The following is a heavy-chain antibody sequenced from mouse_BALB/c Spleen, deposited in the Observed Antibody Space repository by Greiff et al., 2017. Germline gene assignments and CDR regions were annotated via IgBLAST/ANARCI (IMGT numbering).Heavy chain of an antibody. J-gene: IGHJ4*01. Sequence: VKLMESGPGLVQPSQSLSITCTVSGFSLTSYGVHWVRQSPGKGLEWLGVIWSGGSTDYNAAFISRLSISKDNSKSQVFFKMNSLQANDTAIYYCARKGYYGSRIYAMDYWGQGTSVTVSS. CDR2: IWSGGST. CDR3: ARKGYYGSRIYAMDY. V-gene: IGHV2-2*02. CDR1: GFSLTSYG. D-gene: IGHD1-1*01.